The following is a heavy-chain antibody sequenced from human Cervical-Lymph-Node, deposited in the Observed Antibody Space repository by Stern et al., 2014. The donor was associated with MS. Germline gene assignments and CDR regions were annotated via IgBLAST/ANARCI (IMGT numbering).Heavy chain of an antibody. CDR1: GGIFSSHA. J-gene: IGHJ6*02. D-gene: IGHD3-22*01. CDR3: AGGGGGRISMTTAVLYGLVV. V-gene: IGHV1-69*01. CDR2: LIPGFGNA. Sequence: QLVQSGAEVKKPGTSVKVSCKASGGIFSSHATSCVRQAPGQGLEWMGGLIPGFGNAVYAPNCHVRFMITADESARSVYMELTSMKSEDTAVYYCAGGGGGRISMTTAVLYGLVVWGQGTTVPVS.